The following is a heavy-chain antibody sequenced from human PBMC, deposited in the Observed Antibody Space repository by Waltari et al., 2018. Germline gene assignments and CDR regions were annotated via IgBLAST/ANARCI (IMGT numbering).Heavy chain of an antibody. J-gene: IGHJ4*02. Sequence: QVQLVQSGAEVKKPGSSVTVSCKASGGTFSSYAISWVRQAPGQGLEWRGGISPNFGTANYAKKCQGRVTITADESTSTAYMELSSLRSEDTAVYYCARARGELLTFDYWGQGTLVTVSS. CDR2: ISPNFGTA. D-gene: IGHD1-26*01. CDR1: GGTFSSYA. V-gene: IGHV1-69*01. CDR3: ARARGELLTFDY.